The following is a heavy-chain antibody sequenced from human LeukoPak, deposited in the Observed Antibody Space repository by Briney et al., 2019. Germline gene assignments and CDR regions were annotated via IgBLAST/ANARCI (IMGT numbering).Heavy chain of an antibody. D-gene: IGHD4-17*01. CDR2: IKSKTDGGTT. Sequence: GSLSLSCAASGFPFSNAWMTWVRQAPGKGLEWVGRIKSKTDGGTTDYAGPVKGRFTISSDDSKNTLYLKMNSLKTDDTAVYYCPREAVTANGYFDYWGQGTLVTVSS. V-gene: IGHV3-15*01. J-gene: IGHJ4*02. CDR3: PREAVTANGYFDY. CDR1: GFPFSNAW.